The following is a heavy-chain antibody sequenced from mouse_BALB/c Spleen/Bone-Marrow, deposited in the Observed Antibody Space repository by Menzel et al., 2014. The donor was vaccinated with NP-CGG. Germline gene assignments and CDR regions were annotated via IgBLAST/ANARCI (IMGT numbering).Heavy chain of an antibody. V-gene: IGHV14-3*02. D-gene: IGHD2-14*01. CDR2: IDPANGNT. Sequence: EVKLQESGAELVKPGASVKLSCTASGFNIKDTYMHWVKQRPEQGLEWIGRIDPANGNTKYDPKFQGKATITADTSSNIAYLQLSSLTSEDTAVYYCASYRYAWYFDVWGAGTTVTVSS. CDR3: ASYRYAWYFDV. CDR1: GFNIKDTY. J-gene: IGHJ1*01.